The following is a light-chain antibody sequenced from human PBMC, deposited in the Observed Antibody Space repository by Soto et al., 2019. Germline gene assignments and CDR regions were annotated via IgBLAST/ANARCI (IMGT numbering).Light chain of an antibody. CDR1: QSVSSY. CDR2: DAS. J-gene: IGKJ4*01. CDR3: QQCGSSPIT. V-gene: IGKV3-20*01. Sequence: VLTKSPATLSLSPGERATLSCRASQSVSSYLAWYQQKPGQAPRLLIYDASSRATGIPDRFSGSGSATHFTLTISRLEPEDFAVYFCQQCGSSPITFGGGTKVDIK.